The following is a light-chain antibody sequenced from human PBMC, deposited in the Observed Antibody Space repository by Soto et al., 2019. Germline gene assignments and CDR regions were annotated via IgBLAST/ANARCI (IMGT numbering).Light chain of an antibody. Sequence: EIVLTQSPGTLSLSPGERATLSCRASQSVSNDYLAWYQQKPGQAPRLLIYGASNRATGIPDRFSGGGSGKDFTLTISRLEPEDFAVYYCQQYGSSGTFGQGTKVDIK. V-gene: IGKV3-20*01. J-gene: IGKJ1*01. CDR2: GAS. CDR3: QQYGSSGT. CDR1: QSVSNDY.